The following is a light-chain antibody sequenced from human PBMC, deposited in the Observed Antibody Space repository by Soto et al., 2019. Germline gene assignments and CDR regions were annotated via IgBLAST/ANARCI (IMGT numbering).Light chain of an antibody. V-gene: IGLV1-51*02. CDR2: ENN. J-gene: IGLJ3*02. CDR1: SSNIASNY. Sequence: QSVLTQPPSVSAAPGQKVTISCSGGSSNIASNYVSWYQQLPGTAPKLLIYENNKRPSGIPDRFSGSKSGTSATLDITGLQTGDEADYYCGTWDTSLNARVFGVFGGGTQLTVL. CDR3: GTWDTSLNARVFGV.